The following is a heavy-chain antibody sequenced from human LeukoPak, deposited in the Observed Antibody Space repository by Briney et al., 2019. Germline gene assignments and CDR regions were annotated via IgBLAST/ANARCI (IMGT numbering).Heavy chain of an antibody. CDR1: GFTFSSYS. D-gene: IGHD5-18*01. Sequence: PGGSLRLSCAASGFTFSSYSMNWVRQAPGKGLEWVSYISSSSSTIYYADSVKGRFTISRDDAKNSLYPQMNSLRAEDTAVYYCARGYSYGYIYYFDYWGQGTLVTVSS. J-gene: IGHJ4*02. CDR2: ISSSSSTI. CDR3: ARGYSYGYIYYFDY. V-gene: IGHV3-48*01.